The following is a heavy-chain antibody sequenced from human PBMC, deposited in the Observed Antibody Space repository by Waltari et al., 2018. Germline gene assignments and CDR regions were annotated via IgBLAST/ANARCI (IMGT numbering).Heavy chain of an antibody. CDR1: GDSMSPSHW. D-gene: IGHD2-15*01. J-gene: IGHJ4*02. CDR2: VHGSGKT. CDR3: ARDRGRGLYLDT. Sequence: HLQESGPGLVQPSGTLSLICAVSGDSMSPSHWWSWVRQPPGKGLEWIGQVHGSGKTNYNPSFASRVTVSLDTSTYHIALKVTSATAADTALYYCARDRGRGLYLDTWGRGILVTVSP. V-gene: IGHV4-4*02.